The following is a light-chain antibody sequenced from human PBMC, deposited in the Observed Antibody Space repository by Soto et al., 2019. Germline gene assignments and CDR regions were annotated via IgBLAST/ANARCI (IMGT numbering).Light chain of an antibody. CDR1: QSVTTR. CDR3: KQYGGSQIT. CDR2: GEY. J-gene: IGKJ5*01. Sequence: IVLTRSPGAMSLLSGQRVTLSCRSIQSVTTRLAWYQHKPGQDTRRIMSGEYSRASGVKARFSGSGSGTDFTLTIRRLEPEDFALYYCKQYGGSQITLGIGKRLEIK. V-gene: IGKV3-20*01.